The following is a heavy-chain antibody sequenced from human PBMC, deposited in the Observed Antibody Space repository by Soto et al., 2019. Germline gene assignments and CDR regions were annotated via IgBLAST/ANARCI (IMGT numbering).Heavy chain of an antibody. Sequence: QVQLQESGPGLVKPSQTLSLTCTVSGGSISSGGYYWSWIRQHPGKGLEWIGYIYYSGSTYYNPSLKSRVTISVDTSKNQFALKLRSVTSADTAVYYCARVIGNYVRGRYYFDYWGQGTLVTVSS. CDR2: IYYSGST. CDR3: ARVIGNYVRGRYYFDY. J-gene: IGHJ4*02. CDR1: GGSISSGGYY. V-gene: IGHV4-31*03. D-gene: IGHD4-4*01.